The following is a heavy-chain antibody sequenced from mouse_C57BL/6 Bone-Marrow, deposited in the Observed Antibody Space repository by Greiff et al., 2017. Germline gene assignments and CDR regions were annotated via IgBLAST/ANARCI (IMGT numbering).Heavy chain of an antibody. CDR1: GYTFTDYE. J-gene: IGHJ2*01. Sequence: VQLQQSGAELVRPGASVTLSCKASGYTFTDYEMHWVKQTPVHGLEWIGAIDPETGGTAYNQKFKGKAILTADKSSSTAYMELRSLTSEDSAVYYCTRGFYYGSSYGYFDYWGQGTTLTVSS. CDR3: TRGFYYGSSYGYFDY. CDR2: IDPETGGT. V-gene: IGHV1-15*01. D-gene: IGHD1-1*01.